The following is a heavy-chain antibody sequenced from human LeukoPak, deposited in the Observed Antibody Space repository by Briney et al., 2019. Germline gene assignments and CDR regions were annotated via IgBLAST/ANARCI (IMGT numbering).Heavy chain of an antibody. CDR2: IYSSGSA. J-gene: IGHJ4*02. V-gene: IGHV4-31*03. CDR3: ARVFPPDFYDGGDYFLPTGYYFDY. Sequence: PSQTLSLTCTVSGASISSGGAYWSWIRQRPGKGLEWIGYIYSSGSASYNPSVESRALLSVDTSKNQFSLELSSVTAADTAVYYCARVFPPDFYDGGDYFLPTGYYFDYWGQGTLVTVSS. CDR1: GASISSGGAY. D-gene: IGHD3-22*01.